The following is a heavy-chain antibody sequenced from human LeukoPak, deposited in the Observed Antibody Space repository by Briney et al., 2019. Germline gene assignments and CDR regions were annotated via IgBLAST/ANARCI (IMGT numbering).Heavy chain of an antibody. V-gene: IGHV3-23*01. CDR3: ARTIAQYTNTWLYYYYGLDV. J-gene: IGHJ6*02. CDR2: ISGGGEDT. CDR1: GFSFRSFA. D-gene: IGHD6-13*01. Sequence: GGSLRLSCTASGFSFRSFAMSWVRQAPGQGLEWVSSISGGGEDTYYADSVKGRFAISRDNSETTLYLQMNSLGADDTALYYCARTIAQYTNTWLYYYYGLDVWGQGTTVTVSS.